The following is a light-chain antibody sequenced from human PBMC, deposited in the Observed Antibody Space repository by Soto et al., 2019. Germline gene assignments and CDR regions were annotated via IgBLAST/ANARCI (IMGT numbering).Light chain of an antibody. J-gene: IGKJ2*01. V-gene: IGKV3-20*01. CDR3: QQYVGSPPKYT. CDR2: AAS. CDR1: QSVSSSS. Sequence: EIVLTQSPGTLSLSPGERATLSCRASQSVSSSSLAWYQQKPGQAPRLLIYAASSRASGIPGRFSGSGSGTDFTLTISRLEPEDFAVYYCQQYVGSPPKYTFGQGTKLEIE.